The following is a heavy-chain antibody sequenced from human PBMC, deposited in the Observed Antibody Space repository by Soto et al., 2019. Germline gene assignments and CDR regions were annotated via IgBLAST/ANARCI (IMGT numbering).Heavy chain of an antibody. J-gene: IGHJ3*02. CDR3: ARLRIAVAHAFDI. D-gene: IGHD6-19*01. CDR1: GYSFTIYW. CDR2: IYPGDSDT. Sequence: PGESLKISCKGSGYSFTIYWIGWVRQMPGKGLEWMGIIYPGDSDTRYSPSFQGQVTISADKSISTAYLQWSSLKASDTAMYYCARLRIAVAHAFDIWGQGTMVTVSS. V-gene: IGHV5-51*01.